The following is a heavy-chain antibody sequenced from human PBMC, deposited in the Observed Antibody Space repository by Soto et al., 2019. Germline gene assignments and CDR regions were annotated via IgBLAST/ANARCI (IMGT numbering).Heavy chain of an antibody. J-gene: IGHJ4*02. CDR1: GFSFSSYA. CDR2: IDGSAGST. V-gene: IGHV3-23*01. D-gene: IGHD3-10*01. Sequence: GGSLRLSCAASGFSFSSYAMSWVRQAPGKGLEWVSAIDGSAGSTYYADSVKGRFTISRDNFKDKLYLQMTSLRAEDTAIYYCAKDETYYYGSGTPTFFDYWGQGARSPSPQ. CDR3: AKDETYYYGSGTPTFFDY.